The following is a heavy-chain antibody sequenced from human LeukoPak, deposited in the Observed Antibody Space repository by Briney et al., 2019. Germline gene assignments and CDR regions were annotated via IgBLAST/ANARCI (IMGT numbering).Heavy chain of an antibody. V-gene: IGHV1-2*02. Sequence: GASVKVSCKASGYTFTGYYMHWVRQAPGQGLEWMGWINPNSGGTNYAQKFQGRVTMTRDTSISTAYMELSRLRSDDTAVYYCARDRWPWLASCIDYWGQGTLVTVSS. D-gene: IGHD6-19*01. CDR1: GYTFTGYY. CDR2: INPNSGGT. J-gene: IGHJ4*02. CDR3: ARDRWPWLASCIDY.